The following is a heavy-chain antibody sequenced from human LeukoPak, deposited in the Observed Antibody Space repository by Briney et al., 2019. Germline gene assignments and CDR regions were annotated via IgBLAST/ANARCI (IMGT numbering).Heavy chain of an antibody. CDR2: INHSGST. CDR1: GGSFSGYY. V-gene: IGHV4-34*01. J-gene: IGHJ4*02. D-gene: IGHD3-22*01. Sequence: SETLSLTCAVYGGSFSGYYWSWIRQPPGKGLEWIGEINHSGSTNYNPSPKSRVTISVDTSKNQFSLKLSFVTAADTAVYYCASTGYYDSSGYYPFDYWGQGTLVTVSS. CDR3: ASTGYYDSSGYYPFDY.